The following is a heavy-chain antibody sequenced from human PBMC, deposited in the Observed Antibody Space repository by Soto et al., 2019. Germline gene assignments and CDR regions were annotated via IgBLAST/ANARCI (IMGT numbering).Heavy chain of an antibody. Sequence: ASVKVSCKASGYTFTSYAMHWVRQAPGQRLKWMGWINAGNGNTKYSQKFQGRVTITRDTSASTAYMELSSLRSEDTAVYYCARDMAASSLNKEDYYYYGMDVWGQGTTATVSS. CDR3: ARDMAASSLNKEDYYYYGMDV. CDR1: GYTFTSYA. V-gene: IGHV1-3*01. CDR2: INAGNGNT. J-gene: IGHJ6*02. D-gene: IGHD6-6*01.